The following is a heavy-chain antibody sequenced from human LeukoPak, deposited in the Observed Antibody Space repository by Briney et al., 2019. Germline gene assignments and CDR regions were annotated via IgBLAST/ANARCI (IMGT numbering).Heavy chain of an antibody. D-gene: IGHD3-16*01. CDR3: ARDNDSRGPPHFDY. Sequence: ASVKVSCKASGGSFSSYGISWVRQATRQGLGWMGGSIPIFGTANYAQKYRGRVTSTANKSTRTAYMELSSVRSEDTAGYYCARDNDSRGPPHFDYWGQGTLVTVSS. CDR1: GGSFSSYG. CDR2: SIPIFGTA. J-gene: IGHJ4*02. V-gene: IGHV1-69*06.